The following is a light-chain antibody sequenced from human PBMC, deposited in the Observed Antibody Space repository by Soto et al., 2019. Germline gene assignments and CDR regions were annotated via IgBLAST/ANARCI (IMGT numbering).Light chain of an antibody. CDR3: QQFGSSVT. V-gene: IGKV3-20*01. CDR1: QSLSNNY. CDR2: GAS. Sequence: EVVLTQSPGTLSLSPGERATLSCRASQSLSNNYLAWYQQKPGQAPRLLIYGASTRATDIPDRFTGSGSGTDFTLTISRLEPEDFAVYYCQQFGSSVTFGQGTRLEIK. J-gene: IGKJ5*01.